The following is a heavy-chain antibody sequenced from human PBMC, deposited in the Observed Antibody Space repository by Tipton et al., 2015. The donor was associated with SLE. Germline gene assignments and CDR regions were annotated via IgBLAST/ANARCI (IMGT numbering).Heavy chain of an antibody. D-gene: IGHD3-22*01. Sequence: TLSLTCTVSGGSISSYYWSWIRQPPGKGLEWIGYIYTSGSTNYHPSLKSRVTISVDTSKNQFSLKLSSVTAADTAVYYCASGYYYDSSGPYYTYVGGNGTTVTVSS. CDR2: IYTSGST. CDR3: ASGYYYDSSGPYYTYV. V-gene: IGHV4-4*08. CDR1: GGSISSYY. J-gene: IGHJ6*03.